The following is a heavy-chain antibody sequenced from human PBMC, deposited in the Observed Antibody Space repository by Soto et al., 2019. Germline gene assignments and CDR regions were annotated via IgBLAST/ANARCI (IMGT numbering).Heavy chain of an antibody. J-gene: IGHJ6*02. CDR2: IYYSGST. V-gene: IGHV4-61*01. CDR3: ARGSSGYDGEYYYYYYGMDV. D-gene: IGHD3-22*01. Sequence: SETLTLTCTVSGGSVSSGSYYWSWIRQPPGKGLEWIGYIYYSGSTNYNPSLKSRVTISVDTSKNQFSLKLSSVTAADTAVYYCARGSSGYDGEYYYYYYGMDVWGQGTTVTVSS. CDR1: GGSVSSGSYY.